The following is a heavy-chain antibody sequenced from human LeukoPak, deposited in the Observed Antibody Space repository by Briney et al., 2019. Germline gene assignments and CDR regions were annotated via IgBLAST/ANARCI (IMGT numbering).Heavy chain of an antibody. V-gene: IGHV1-18*01. CDR3: ARDYYGTPPLDY. D-gene: IGHD3-10*01. CDR2: IRADNGAT. Sequence: ASVKVSCKASGYTFTSYGISWVRQAPGQGLEWMGWIRADNGATNYAQTLQGRVTMTTDTSTSTAYMELRSLRSDDTAVYYCARDYYGTPPLDYWGQGTLVTVSS. J-gene: IGHJ4*02. CDR1: GYTFTSYG.